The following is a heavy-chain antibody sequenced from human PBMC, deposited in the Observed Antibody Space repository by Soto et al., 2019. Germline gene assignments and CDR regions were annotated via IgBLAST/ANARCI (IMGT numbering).Heavy chain of an antibody. Sequence: QLQLQESGPGLVKPSETLSLTCTVSGGSISSSSYYWGWIRQPPGKGLEGIGSIYYSGSTYYNPSLKSRVTISVDTSKNQFSLKLSSVTAADTAVYYCASEYLGYCSGGSCYRYYYYYYMDVWGKGTTVTVSS. D-gene: IGHD2-15*01. CDR2: IYYSGST. CDR1: GGSISSSSYY. J-gene: IGHJ6*03. CDR3: ASEYLGYCSGGSCYRYYYYYYMDV. V-gene: IGHV4-39*01.